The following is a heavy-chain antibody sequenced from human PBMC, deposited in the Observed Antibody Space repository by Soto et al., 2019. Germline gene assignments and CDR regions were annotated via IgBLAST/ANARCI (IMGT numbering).Heavy chain of an antibody. CDR2: ISSSSSYI. D-gene: IGHD3-22*01. J-gene: IGHJ6*02. Sequence: PGGSLRLSCAASGFTFSTYSMNWVRQAPGKGLEWVSSISSSSSYIYYADLVKGRFTISRDNAKNSLYLQMNSLRAEDTAVYYFSRFDSSGYYWPYYYYGMDVWGQGTTVTVSS. V-gene: IGHV3-21*01. CDR1: GFTFSTYS. CDR3: SRFDSSGYYWPYYYYGMDV.